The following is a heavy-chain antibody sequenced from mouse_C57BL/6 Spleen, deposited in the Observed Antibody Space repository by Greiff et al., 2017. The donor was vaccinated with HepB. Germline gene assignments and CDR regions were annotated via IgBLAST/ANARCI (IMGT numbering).Heavy chain of an antibody. Sequence: EVQLQQSGAELVRPGVSVKLSCTASGFNIKDDYMHWVKQRPEQGLEWIGWIDPENGDTEYASKFQGKATITADTSSNTAYLQLSSLTSEDTAVYYCTTDYSNYWYFDVWGTGTTVTVSS. V-gene: IGHV14-4*01. CDR2: IDPENGDT. D-gene: IGHD2-5*01. J-gene: IGHJ1*03. CDR1: GFNIKDDY. CDR3: TTDYSNYWYFDV.